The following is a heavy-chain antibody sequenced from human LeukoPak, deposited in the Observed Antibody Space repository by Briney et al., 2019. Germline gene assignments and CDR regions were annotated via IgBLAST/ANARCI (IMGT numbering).Heavy chain of an antibody. CDR1: GFPFSSYG. Sequence: PGGSLSLSCAASGFPFSSYGMQGVRPAPGRGLAWVAFVRFVGSNKYYAGSAKGRFTISRDHSKNTLYLQMNSLRAEDPAVYYCARDVYDSSGYHFDY. V-gene: IGHV3-30*02. J-gene: IGHJ4*01. CDR2: VRFVGSNK. D-gene: IGHD3-22*01. CDR3: ARDVYDSSGYHFDY.